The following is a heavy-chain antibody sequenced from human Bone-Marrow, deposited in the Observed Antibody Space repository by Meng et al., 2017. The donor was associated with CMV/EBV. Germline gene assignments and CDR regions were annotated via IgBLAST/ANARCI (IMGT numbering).Heavy chain of an antibody. CDR3: ASSGSRGSSWYYYYYGMDV. CDR1: GFTFSDYY. CDR2: ISRSGSTI. V-gene: IGHV3-11*04. D-gene: IGHD6-13*01. J-gene: IGHJ6*02. Sequence: GESLKISCAASGFTFSDYYMSWIRQAPGKGLEWVSYISRSGSTIYYADSVKGRFTISRDNANNSLFLQMNSLRAEDTAVYYCASSGSRGSSWYYYYYGMDVWGQGTTVTVSS.